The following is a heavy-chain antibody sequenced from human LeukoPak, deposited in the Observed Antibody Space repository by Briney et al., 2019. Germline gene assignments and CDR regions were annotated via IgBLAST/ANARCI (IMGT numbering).Heavy chain of an antibody. CDR1: GFTFSSYA. J-gene: IGHJ1*01. CDR3: ARDTLNPDWLEYFQR. D-gene: IGHD3-9*01. Sequence: PGGSLRLSCAASGFTFSSYAMHWVRQAPGKGLEWVAVISYDGSNKYYADSVKGRFTISRDNSKNTLYLQMNSLRAEDTAVYYCARDTLNPDWLEYFQRWGQGTLVTVSS. CDR2: ISYDGSNK. V-gene: IGHV3-30*04.